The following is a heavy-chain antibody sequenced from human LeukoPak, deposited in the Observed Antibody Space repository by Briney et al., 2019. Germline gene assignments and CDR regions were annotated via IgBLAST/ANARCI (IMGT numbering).Heavy chain of an antibody. CDR1: GYTFTSYG. Sequence: ASVKVSCKASGYTFTSYGISWVRQAPGQGLEWMGWISAYNGNTNYAQKLQGRDTMTTDTSTSTAYMELRSLRSDDTAVYYCARLVGYGSGSYYSSRIRNYFDYWGQGTLVTVSS. D-gene: IGHD3-10*01. V-gene: IGHV1-18*01. J-gene: IGHJ4*02. CDR2: ISAYNGNT. CDR3: ARLVGYGSGSYYSSRIRNYFDY.